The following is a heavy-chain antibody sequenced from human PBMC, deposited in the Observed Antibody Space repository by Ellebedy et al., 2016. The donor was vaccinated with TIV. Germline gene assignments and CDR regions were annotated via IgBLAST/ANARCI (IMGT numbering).Heavy chain of an antibody. V-gene: IGHV1-8*01. CDR3: ARRRIATAGTLVDP. CDR2: IEPDTGNT. J-gene: IGHJ5*02. CDR1: GYSFTGYD. D-gene: IGHD6-13*01. Sequence: AASVKVSCKASGYSFTGYDVNWVRRATGQGLEWMGWIEPDTGNTSYAQKFQGRVTMTRNTTIATAYMELSSLRSEDTAVYYCARRRIATAGTLVDPWGQGTLVTVSS.